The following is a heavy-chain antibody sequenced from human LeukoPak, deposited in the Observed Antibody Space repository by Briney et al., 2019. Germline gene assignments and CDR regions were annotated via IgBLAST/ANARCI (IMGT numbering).Heavy chain of an antibody. CDR1: GFTFSSYG. J-gene: IGHJ5*02. D-gene: IGHD3-3*01. CDR2: ISYDGSNK. V-gene: IGHV3-30*03. Sequence: GGSLRLSCAASGFTFSSYGMHWVRQAPGKGLEWVAVISYDGSNKYYADSVKGRFTISRDNAKNSLYLQMNSLRAEDTAVYYCARDFAPYYDFWSGYSYNWFDPWGQGTLVTVSS. CDR3: ARDFAPYYDFWSGYSYNWFDP.